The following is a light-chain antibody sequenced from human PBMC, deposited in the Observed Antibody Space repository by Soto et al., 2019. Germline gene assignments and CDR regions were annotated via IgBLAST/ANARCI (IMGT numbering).Light chain of an antibody. J-gene: IGLJ1*01. CDR3: SSYTSSSTLYV. CDR1: SSDVGGFNY. Sequence: LTQPASVSGSPGQSITISCTGTSSDVGGFNYVSWYQQHPGKAPKLMIYDVTNRPSGVSNRFSGSKSGSTASLTISGLQAEDEADYYCSSYTSSSTLYVFGTGTKVTVL. V-gene: IGLV2-14*01. CDR2: DVT.